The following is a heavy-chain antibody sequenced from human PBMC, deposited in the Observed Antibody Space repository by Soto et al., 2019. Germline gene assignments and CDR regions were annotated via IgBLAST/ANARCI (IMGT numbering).Heavy chain of an antibody. J-gene: IGHJ4*02. D-gene: IGHD2-2*02. CDR1: GFTFSSYE. V-gene: IGHV3-48*03. Sequence: EVQLVESGGGLVQPGGSLRLSCAASGFTFSSYEMNWVRQAPGKGLEWVSYISSSGSTIYYADSVKGRFTISRDNAKNSLYLQMNSLRAEDTAVYYCAREHPYCSSTSCYISGWFGELPRGYFDYWGQGTLVTVSS. CDR2: ISSSGSTI. CDR3: AREHPYCSSTSCYISGWFGELPRGYFDY.